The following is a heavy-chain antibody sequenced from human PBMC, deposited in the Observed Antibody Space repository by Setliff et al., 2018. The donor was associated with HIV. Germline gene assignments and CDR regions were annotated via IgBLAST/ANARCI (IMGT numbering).Heavy chain of an antibody. D-gene: IGHD3-10*01. Sequence: SETLSLTCTVSGGSISTYYWNWIRQPPGKGLEWIGYIYNSGGTYYNPSLKSRITMSIDTSKNQFSLKLNSVTAADTAVYYCAREGARHYGSGRYHSWFDPWGQGTQVTVSS. J-gene: IGHJ5*02. CDR2: IYNSGGT. CDR3: AREGARHYGSGRYHSWFDP. CDR1: GGSISTYY. V-gene: IGHV4-59*12.